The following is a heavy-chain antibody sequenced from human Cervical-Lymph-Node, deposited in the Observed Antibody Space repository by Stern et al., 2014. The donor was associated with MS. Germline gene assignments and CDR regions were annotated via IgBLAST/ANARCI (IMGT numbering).Heavy chain of an antibody. CDR1: GFTFSDYY. V-gene: IGHV3-11*01. CDR3: ARFVTWYSSSWPHLHFQH. D-gene: IGHD6-13*01. J-gene: IGHJ1*01. Sequence: QVQLGQSGGGLVKPGGSLRLSCAASGFTFSDYYMSWIRQAPGKGLEWVSYISSSGSTIYYADSVKGRFTISRDNAKNSLYLQMNSLRAEDTAVYYCARFVTWYSSSWPHLHFQHWGQGTLVTVSS. CDR2: ISSSGSTI.